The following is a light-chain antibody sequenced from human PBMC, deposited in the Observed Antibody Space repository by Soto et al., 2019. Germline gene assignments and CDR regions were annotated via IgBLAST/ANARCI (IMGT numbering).Light chain of an antibody. J-gene: IGKJ1*01. V-gene: IGKV3-15*01. CDR3: QQYNNWPGT. CDR2: RAS. Sequence: EIVLTQSQGTLSFSPWEGGGLXWRASQSLSSNLAWYQQKPGQAPRLLIQRASTRATGIPARFSGSGSGTEFTLTISSLQSEDFAVYFCQQYNNWPGTFGQGTKVDI. CDR1: QSLSSN.